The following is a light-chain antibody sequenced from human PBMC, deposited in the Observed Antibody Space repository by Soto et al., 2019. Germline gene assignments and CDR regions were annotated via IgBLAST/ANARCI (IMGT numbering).Light chain of an antibody. J-gene: IGKJ2*01. Sequence: MPQYPSTLSVSLGERATLSCRASQSVSSNLAWYQQKPGQAPRLLIYGASTRATGIPARFSGSGSGTEFTLTISSLQSEDFAVYYCQQYNNWPPYTFGQGTKVDIK. CDR1: QSVSSN. V-gene: IGKV3-15*01. CDR2: GAS. CDR3: QQYNNWPPYT.